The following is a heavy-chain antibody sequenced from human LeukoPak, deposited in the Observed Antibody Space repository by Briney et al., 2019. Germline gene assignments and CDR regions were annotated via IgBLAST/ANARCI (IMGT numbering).Heavy chain of an antibody. CDR3: AREPLLDY. V-gene: IGHV3-48*01. J-gene: IGHJ4*02. CDR1: GFTFSSYS. CDR2: ISSSSGTI. Sequence: SGGSLRLSCAASGFTFSSYSMNWVRQAPGKGLEWVSYISSSSGTIYYADSVKGRFTISRDNAKNSLYLQMNSLRAEDTAVYYCAREPLLDYWGQGTLVTVSS.